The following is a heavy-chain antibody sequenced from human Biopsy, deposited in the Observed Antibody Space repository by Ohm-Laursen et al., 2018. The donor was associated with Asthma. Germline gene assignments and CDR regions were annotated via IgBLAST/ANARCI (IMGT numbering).Heavy chain of an antibody. D-gene: IGHD3-10*01. CDR2: ISSLSRYK. Sequence: SLRLSCTASGFDFSDYTMNWVRQAPGKELEWVSSISSLSRYKYYSDSLRGRVTISRDNAKSSLHLQMSSLRAEDTAVYFCARDFTIGSGSPFHFWGPGTLVTVSS. V-gene: IGHV3-21*01. J-gene: IGHJ4*01. CDR1: GFDFSDYT. CDR3: ARDFTIGSGSPFHF.